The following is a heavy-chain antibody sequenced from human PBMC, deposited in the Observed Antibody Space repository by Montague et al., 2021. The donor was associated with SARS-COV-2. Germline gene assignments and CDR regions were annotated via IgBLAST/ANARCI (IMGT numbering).Heavy chain of an antibody. CDR1: GDSVSSDTAA. D-gene: IGHD4-17*01. J-gene: IGHJ1*01. CDR3: TRDGDYGGTWYSFLQN. Sequence: RAISGDSVSSDTAAWHWNRQSPSRGLEWLGRTFYRSQWHTDSAASVRSRISFSGDISKNQFSLHLNSVTSEDTAIYYCTRDGDYGGTWYSFLQNWGQGTLVIVSS. CDR2: TFYRSQWHT. V-gene: IGHV6-1*01.